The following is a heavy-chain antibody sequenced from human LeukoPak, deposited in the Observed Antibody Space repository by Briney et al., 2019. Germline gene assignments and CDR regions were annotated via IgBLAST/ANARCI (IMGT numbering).Heavy chain of an antibody. CDR3: ARKAARISGYDY. Sequence: GGSLRLSCAVSGFTFNNYGMSWVRQAPGMGLEWVSAIADGGETTYYADSVKGRFTISRDYSKNTLYLQMNSVRAEDTAVYYCARKAARISGYDYWGQGILVTVSS. V-gene: IGHV3-23*01. D-gene: IGHD3-22*01. CDR1: GFTFNNYG. J-gene: IGHJ4*02. CDR2: IADGGETT.